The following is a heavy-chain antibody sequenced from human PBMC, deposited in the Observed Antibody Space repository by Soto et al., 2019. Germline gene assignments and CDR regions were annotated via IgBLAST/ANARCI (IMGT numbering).Heavy chain of an antibody. CDR2: ISYDGSNK. J-gene: IGHJ6*02. Sequence: QVQLVESGGGVVQPGRSLRLSCADSGFTFSSYAMHWVRQAPGKGLEWVAVISYDGSNKYYADSVKGRFTISRDNSKNTLYVQMNSLRPEDTAVYYCARAPDIVLLRAYYYYGMDVWGQGTTVTVSS. CDR3: ARAPDIVLLRAYYYYGMDV. CDR1: GFTFSSYA. D-gene: IGHD2-8*01. V-gene: IGHV3-30-3*01.